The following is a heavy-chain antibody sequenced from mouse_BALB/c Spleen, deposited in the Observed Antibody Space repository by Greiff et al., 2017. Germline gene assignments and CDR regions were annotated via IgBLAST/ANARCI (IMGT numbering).Heavy chain of an antibody. Sequence: QVQLQQSGAELVRPGASVKMSCKASGYTFTSYTMHWVKQRPGQGLEWIGYINPSSGYTNYNQKFKGKATLTADKSSSTAYMQLSSLTSEDSAVYVCADYGSSDSLFDYWGQGTPLTVAS. CDR3: ADYGSSDSLFDY. CDR2: INPSSGYT. CDR1: GYTFTSYT. V-gene: IGHV1-4*01. D-gene: IGHD1-1*01. J-gene: IGHJ2*01.